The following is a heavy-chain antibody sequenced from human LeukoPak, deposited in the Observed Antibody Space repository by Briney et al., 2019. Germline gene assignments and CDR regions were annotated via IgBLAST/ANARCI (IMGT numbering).Heavy chain of an antibody. V-gene: IGHV1-18*01. J-gene: IGHJ3*02. CDR2: ISAYNGNT. Sequence: ASVKVSCKASGYTFTSYGISWVRQAPGQGLEWMGWISAYNGNTNYAQKLQGRVTMTTDTSMSKAYMELRSLRSDDTAVYYCARDYSGSYGSHDAFDIWGQGTMVTVSS. CDR1: GYTFTSYG. CDR3: ARDYSGSYGSHDAFDI. D-gene: IGHD1-26*01.